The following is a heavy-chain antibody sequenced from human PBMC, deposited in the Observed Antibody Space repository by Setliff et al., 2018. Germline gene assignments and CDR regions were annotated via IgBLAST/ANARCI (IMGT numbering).Heavy chain of an antibody. Sequence: SVKVSCKTSGGTFSTFGIHWVRQAPGQGLVWMGGINTIFGTAHDAQKFQGRVTITADESTSTAYMELSSLKSEDTAVYYCVRVPQEALYYYDRGHYIDYWGQGTLVTVSS. CDR1: GGTFSTFG. J-gene: IGHJ4*02. D-gene: IGHD3-22*01. CDR2: INTIFGTA. V-gene: IGHV1-69*13. CDR3: VRVPQEALYYYDRGHYIDY.